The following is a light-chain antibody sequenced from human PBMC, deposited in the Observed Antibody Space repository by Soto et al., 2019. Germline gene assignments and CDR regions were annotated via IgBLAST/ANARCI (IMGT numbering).Light chain of an antibody. V-gene: IGKV1-5*03. Sequence: IHLTPCPASLSGSVLDRVSSTCRASQSISSWLAWYQQKPGKAPKLLIYKASSLESGVPSRFSGSGSGTEFTLTSSSLQPDDFATYYCQQYNSIWTFGEGTKVDIK. J-gene: IGKJ1*01. CDR2: KAS. CDR3: QQYNSIWT. CDR1: QSISSW.